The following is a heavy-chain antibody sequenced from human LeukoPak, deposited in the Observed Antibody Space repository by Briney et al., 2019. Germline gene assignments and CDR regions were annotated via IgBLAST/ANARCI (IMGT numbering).Heavy chain of an antibody. Sequence: GRFLRLSCAASGFTFSSYSMNWVRQAPGKGLEWVSSISSSSSYIYYADSVKGRFTISRDNAKNSLYLQTNSLRAEDTAVYYCARARNWGSSHDAFDIWGQGTMVTDSS. CDR3: ARARNWGSSHDAFDI. J-gene: IGHJ3*02. CDR1: GFTFSSYS. CDR2: ISSSSSYI. D-gene: IGHD7-27*01. V-gene: IGHV3-21*01.